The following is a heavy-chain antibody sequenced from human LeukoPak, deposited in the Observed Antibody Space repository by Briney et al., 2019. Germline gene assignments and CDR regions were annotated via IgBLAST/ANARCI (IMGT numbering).Heavy chain of an antibody. CDR3: AKLALSGGAFDI. J-gene: IGHJ3*02. Sequence: GSLRLSCAASGFTFNSYAMSWVRQAPGKGLEWVSAISGSGGSTYYADSVKGRFTISRDNSKNTLYLLMNSLRAEDTAVYYCAKLALSGGAFDIWGQGTMVTVSS. V-gene: IGHV3-23*01. D-gene: IGHD7-27*01. CDR1: GFTFNSYA. CDR2: ISGSGGST.